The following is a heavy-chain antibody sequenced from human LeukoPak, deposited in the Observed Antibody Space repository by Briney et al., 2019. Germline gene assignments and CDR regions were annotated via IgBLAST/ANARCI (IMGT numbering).Heavy chain of an antibody. Sequence: SVKVSCKASGGTFSSYTISWVRQAPGQGLEWMGRIIPILGIANYAQKFQDRVTITADKSTSTAYMELSSLRSEDTAVYYCARAPSGGLAHFDYWGQGTLLSVSS. D-gene: IGHD4-23*01. V-gene: IGHV1-69*02. CDR1: GGTFSSYT. J-gene: IGHJ4*02. CDR3: ARAPSGGLAHFDY. CDR2: IIPILGIA.